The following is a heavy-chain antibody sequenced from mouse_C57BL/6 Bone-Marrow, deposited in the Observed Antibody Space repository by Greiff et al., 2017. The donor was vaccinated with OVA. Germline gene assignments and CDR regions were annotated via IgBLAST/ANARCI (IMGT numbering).Heavy chain of an antibody. J-gene: IGHJ1*03. D-gene: IGHD1-1*01. V-gene: IGHV3-8*01. CDR3: ARYPLYGSTYWYFDV. CDR1: GYSITSDY. Sequence: VQLKESGPGLAKPSQTLSLTCSVTGYSITSDYWNWIRKFPGNKLEYMGYISYSGSTYYNPSLKSRISITRDTSKNQYYLQLNSVTTEDTATYYCARYPLYGSTYWYFDVWGTGTTVTVSS. CDR2: ISYSGST.